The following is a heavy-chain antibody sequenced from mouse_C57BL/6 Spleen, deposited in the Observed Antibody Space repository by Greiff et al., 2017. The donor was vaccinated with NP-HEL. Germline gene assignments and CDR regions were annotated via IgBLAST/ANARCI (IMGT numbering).Heavy chain of an antibody. Sequence: VQLQQSGAELVKPGASVKISCKASGYAFSSYWMNWVKQRPGKGLEWIGQIYPGDGATKYNGKFKGKATLTADKSSSTAYMQLSSLTSEDAAVYFCASRGYYRMDYWGQGTSVTVSS. CDR1: GYAFSSYW. CDR3: ASRGYYRMDY. D-gene: IGHD2-3*01. CDR2: IYPGDGAT. J-gene: IGHJ4*01. V-gene: IGHV1-80*01.